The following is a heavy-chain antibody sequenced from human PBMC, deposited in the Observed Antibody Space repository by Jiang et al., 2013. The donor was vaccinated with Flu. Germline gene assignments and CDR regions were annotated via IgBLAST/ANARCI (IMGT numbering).Heavy chain of an antibody. Sequence: FTSYAMNWMRQAPGQGLEWMGWINTNTGNPRYGQGFTGRFVFSLDTSVSTAYLEISSLQAEDTAVYYCARAGRAGSSGWYDYFEYWGQGTLVTVSS. CDR1: FTSYA. J-gene: IGHJ4*02. V-gene: IGHV7-4-1*02. D-gene: IGHD6-19*01. CDR2: INTNTGNP. CDR3: ARAGRAGSSGWYDYFEY.